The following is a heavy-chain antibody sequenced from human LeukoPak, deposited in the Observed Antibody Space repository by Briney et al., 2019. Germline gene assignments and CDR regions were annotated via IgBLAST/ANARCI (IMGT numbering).Heavy chain of an antibody. J-gene: IGHJ5*02. D-gene: IGHD2-2*01. V-gene: IGHV4-34*01. CDR2: INHSGST. CDR1: GGSFSGYY. Sequence: SSETLSLTCAVYGGSFSGYYWSWIRQPPGKGLEWIGEINHSGSTNYNPSLKSGGTISVETSKKQFSLMQRYVTAADTAVYYCGRVGPAAYFLWFDPLGQGTLVTVSS. CDR3: GRVGPAAYFLWFDP.